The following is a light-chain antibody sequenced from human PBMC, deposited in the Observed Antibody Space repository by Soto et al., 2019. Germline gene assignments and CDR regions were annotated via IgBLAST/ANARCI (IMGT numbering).Light chain of an antibody. J-gene: IGKJ1*01. CDR3: QQYYDFRT. V-gene: IGKV1-5*03. CDR2: EAS. Sequence: IQMTQSPSTLSGSVGGRVTITCRASQGVSTWLAWYQHKPGQAPKLLIYEASKLQSGVPSRFSASGSVRDFTLTITSLQPEDSATYYCQQYYDFRTFGQGTKVDI. CDR1: QGVSTW.